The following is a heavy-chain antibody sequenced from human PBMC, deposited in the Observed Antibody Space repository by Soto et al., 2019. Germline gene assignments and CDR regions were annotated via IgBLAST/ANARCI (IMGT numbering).Heavy chain of an antibody. V-gene: IGHV1-8*01. CDR2: MNPNSGNT. CDR3: ARGNYVSGSYYFDY. D-gene: IGHD3-10*01. CDR1: GYTFTSYD. Sequence: QVQLVQSGAEVKKPGASVKVSCKASGYTFTSYDINWVRQATGQGLEWMGWMNPNSGNTGHAQKVQGRVTKTRNTSRATAHREQSSLRTADTDVHYCARGNYVSGSYYFDYWCQGTLVTVSS. J-gene: IGHJ4*02.